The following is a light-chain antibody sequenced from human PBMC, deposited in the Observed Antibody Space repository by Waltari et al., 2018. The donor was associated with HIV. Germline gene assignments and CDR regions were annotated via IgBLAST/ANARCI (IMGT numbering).Light chain of an antibody. CDR3: QSHDRSLSGPWV. V-gene: IGLV1-40*01. CDR1: SSNIGAGYD. CDR2: SNI. J-gene: IGLJ3*02. Sequence: QSVLTQPPSVSGAPGQTVTISCDGSSSNIGAGYDVHWYKQVPGTSPKLVIYSNINRPSGVPDRFSASNAGTSASLAITGLQAEDEAHYYCQSHDRSLSGPWVFGGGTKLTVL.